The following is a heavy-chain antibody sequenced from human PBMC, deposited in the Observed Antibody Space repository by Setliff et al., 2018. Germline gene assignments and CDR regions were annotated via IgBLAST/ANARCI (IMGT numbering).Heavy chain of an antibody. V-gene: IGHV3-30*04. J-gene: IGHJ4*02. CDR3: ARDGGDY. CDR1: GFTFSNYA. D-gene: IGHD3-16*01. CDR2: ISYDGSTK. Sequence: GGSLRLSCAASGFTFSNYAMHWVRQAPGKGLEWVAVISYDGSTKYYTDSVKGRFTISTDTSKSTLYLQMNSLRTEDTAVYYCARDGGDYWGQGTLVTVSS.